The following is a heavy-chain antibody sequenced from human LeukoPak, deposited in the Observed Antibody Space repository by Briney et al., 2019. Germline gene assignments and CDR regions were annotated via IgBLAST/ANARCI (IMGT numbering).Heavy chain of an antibody. D-gene: IGHD6-13*01. Sequence: GGSLRLSCAASGFTFSNYWMTWVRQAPGKGLEWVANIKEDGSTRYLVDSVKGRFTISRDNAKNSVYLQMNSLRAEDTAVYYCARIGYRSSSLDYWGRGNLVTVSS. CDR3: ARIGYRSSSLDY. CDR1: GFTFSNYW. J-gene: IGHJ4*02. V-gene: IGHV3-7*04. CDR2: IKEDGSTR.